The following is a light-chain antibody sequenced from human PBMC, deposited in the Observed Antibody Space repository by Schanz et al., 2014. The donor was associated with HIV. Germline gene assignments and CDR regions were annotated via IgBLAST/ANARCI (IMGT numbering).Light chain of an antibody. CDR1: SSDVGDVNF. V-gene: IGLV2-14*03. CDR2: DFS. J-gene: IGLJ1*01. Sequence: QSVLTQPTSVSGSPGQSITISCTVASSDVGDVNFVSWYQQHPGKAPKLMIYDFSDRPSGISSRFSGSKSGNTASLTISALQAEDEADYYCCSYTSSSPLGVFGTGTKLTVL. CDR3: CSYTSSSPLGV.